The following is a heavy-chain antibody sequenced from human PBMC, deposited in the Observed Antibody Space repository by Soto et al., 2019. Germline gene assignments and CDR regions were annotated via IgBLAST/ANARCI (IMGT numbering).Heavy chain of an antibody. V-gene: IGHV6-1*01. CDR1: GDSVSSNSAA. D-gene: IGHD6-13*01. CDR3: ARDPGSSWYMGYYYYYGMDV. J-gene: IGHJ6*02. CDR2: TYYRSKWYN. Sequence: QSQTLSLTCAISGDSVSSNSAAWNWIRQSPSRGLEWLGRTYYRSKWYNDYAVSVKSRITINPDTSKNQFSLQLNSVTPEDTAVYYCARDPGSSWYMGYYYYYGMDVWGQGTTVTVSS.